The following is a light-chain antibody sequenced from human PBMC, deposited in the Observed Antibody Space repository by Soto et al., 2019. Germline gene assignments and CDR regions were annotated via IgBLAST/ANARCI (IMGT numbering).Light chain of an antibody. Sequence: EIVMTQSPATLSVSPGERATLSCRASQDIKSNLAWYQQKPGQAPILLISRASTRATGFPDRFSGSGSGTEFTLTISSLQSEDSAVYYCQQRSNWPPFSFGPGTTVDIK. V-gene: IGKV3-15*01. J-gene: IGKJ3*01. CDR1: QDIKSN. CDR3: QQRSNWPPFS. CDR2: RAS.